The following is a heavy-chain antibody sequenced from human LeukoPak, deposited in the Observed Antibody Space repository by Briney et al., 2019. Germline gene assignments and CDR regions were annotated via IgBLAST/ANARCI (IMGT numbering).Heavy chain of an antibody. CDR2: IRYDGSNK. CDR1: GFTLSSYG. CDR3: AKDALWFGELLGAFDI. V-gene: IGHV3-30*02. J-gene: IGHJ3*02. Sequence: TGGYLRLSCAASGFTLSSYGMHWVRQAPGKGLEWVAFIRYDGSNKYYEDSVKGRFTISRDNSKNTLDLQMNSLRAEDTAVYYCAKDALWFGELLGAFDIWGQGTMVTVSS. D-gene: IGHD3-10*01.